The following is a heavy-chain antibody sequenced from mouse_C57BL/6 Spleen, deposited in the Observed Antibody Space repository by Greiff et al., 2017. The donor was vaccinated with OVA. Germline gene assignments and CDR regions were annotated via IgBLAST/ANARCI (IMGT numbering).Heavy chain of an antibody. CDR1: GYTFTDYY. CDR3: ARWDGYYNYFDY. V-gene: IGHV1-26*01. J-gene: IGHJ2*01. CDR2: INPNNGGT. D-gene: IGHD2-3*01. Sequence: VQLQQSGPELVKPGASVKISCKASGYTFTDYYMNWVKQSHGKSLEWIGDINPNNGGTSYNQKFKGKATLTVDKSSSTAYMELRSLTSEDSAVYYCARWDGYYNYFDYWGQGTTLTVSS.